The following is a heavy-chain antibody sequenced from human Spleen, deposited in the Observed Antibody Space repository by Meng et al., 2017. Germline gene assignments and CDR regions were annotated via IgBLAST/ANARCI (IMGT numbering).Heavy chain of an antibody. CDR1: GYTFTAFY. D-gene: IGHD3-22*01. CDR3: ARGTEYYDGSGSPRWYFQY. J-gene: IGHJ1*01. Sequence: VHRVQSGDEVKKPGASVKVSCQASGYTFTAFYMEWVRQAPGQGLEWMGRINPNSGGTNSAQKFQGRVTMTRDTSISTAYMELRRLRSDDTAVFYCARGTEYYDGSGSPRWYFQYWGQGTLVTVSS. V-gene: IGHV1-2*06. CDR2: INPNSGGT.